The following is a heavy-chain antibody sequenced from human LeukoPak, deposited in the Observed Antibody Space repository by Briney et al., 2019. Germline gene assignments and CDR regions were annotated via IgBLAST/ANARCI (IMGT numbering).Heavy chain of an antibody. Sequence: KTSETLSLTCTVSGDSISSYYWNWIRQPPGKGLEWIGYIYYTGRTNYNPSLKSRITLSLDTSRNQFSLKLNSVTAADTAVYYCARDSAAGANWFDPWGQGILVTVSS. J-gene: IGHJ5*02. D-gene: IGHD6-13*01. V-gene: IGHV4-59*01. CDR2: IYYTGRT. CDR1: GDSISSYY. CDR3: ARDSAAGANWFDP.